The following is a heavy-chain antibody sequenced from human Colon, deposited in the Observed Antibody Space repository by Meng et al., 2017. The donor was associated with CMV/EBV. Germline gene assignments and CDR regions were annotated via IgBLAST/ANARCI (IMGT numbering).Heavy chain of an antibody. J-gene: IGHJ4*02. CDR3: ARDRDIKVLIFLEYDY. V-gene: IGHV1-2*02. CDR1: GYTFTGNY. CDR2: FNPSSGGA. D-gene: IGHD3-3*01. Sequence: GYTFTGNYLHWVRQAPGQGIEWMGWFNPSSGGAKYAQKFQGRVTMTGDPSITTAYMELDRLRFDDTAVYYCARDRDIKVLIFLEYDYWGQGTLVTVSS.